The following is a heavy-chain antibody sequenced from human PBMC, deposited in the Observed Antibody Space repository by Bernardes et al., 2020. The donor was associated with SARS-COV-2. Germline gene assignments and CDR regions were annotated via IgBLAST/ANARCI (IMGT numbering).Heavy chain of an antibody. CDR1: GYSFTGLW. D-gene: IGHD2-2*01. V-gene: IGHV5-10-1*01. CDR2: IDPNDPFT. J-gene: IGHJ5*02. CDR3: ARSCGTSCSKHWFDP. Sequence: GESLKIFCQASGYSFTGLWISWVRQLPGKGLEWMGRIDPNDPFTRYSPSFRGHVTISVDKSTNTVYLQWGSLRVSDTAIYYCARSCGTSCSKHWFDPWGQGTLVTVSS.